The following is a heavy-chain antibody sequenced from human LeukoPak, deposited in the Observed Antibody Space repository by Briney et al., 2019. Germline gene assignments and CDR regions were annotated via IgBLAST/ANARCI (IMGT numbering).Heavy chain of an antibody. CDR1: GFTFSSYG. D-gene: IGHD3-16*01. J-gene: IGHJ4*02. V-gene: IGHV3-33*08. Sequence: GGSLRLSCAVSGFTFSSYGMHWVRQAPGKGLEWVAVIWYDGSNKYYADSVKGRFTISRDNSKNTLYLQMNSLRAEDTAVYYCASLGGGEALDYWGQGTLVTVSS. CDR3: ASLGGGEALDY. CDR2: IWYDGSNK.